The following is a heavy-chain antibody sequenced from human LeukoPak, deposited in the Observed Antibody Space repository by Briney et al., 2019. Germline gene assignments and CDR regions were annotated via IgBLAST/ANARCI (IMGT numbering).Heavy chain of an antibody. CDR3: ARVEVPAAIFFYYYGSGSYQLDY. CDR1: GYTFTSYG. D-gene: IGHD3-10*01. CDR2: ISAYNGNT. J-gene: IGHJ4*02. V-gene: IGHV1-18*01. Sequence: ASVKVSCKASGYTFTSYGISWVRQAPGQGLEWMGWISAYNGNTNYAQKLQGRVTMTTDTSTSTAYMELRSLRSDDTAVYYCARVEVPAAIFFYYYGSGSYQLDYWGQGTLVTVSS.